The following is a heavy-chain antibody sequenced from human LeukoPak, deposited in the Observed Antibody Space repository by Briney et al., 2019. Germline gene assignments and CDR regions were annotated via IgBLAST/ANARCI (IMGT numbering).Heavy chain of an antibody. Sequence: GGSLRLSCAASGFTFSSYGMHWVRQAPGKGLEWVAVIWYDGSNKYYADSVKGRFTISRDNSKNTLYLQMNSLRAEDTAMYYCARDGREQWLVPKDAFDIWGQGTMVTVSS. CDR3: ARDGREQWLVPKDAFDI. CDR2: IWYDGSNK. J-gene: IGHJ3*02. CDR1: GFTFSSYG. D-gene: IGHD6-19*01. V-gene: IGHV3-33*01.